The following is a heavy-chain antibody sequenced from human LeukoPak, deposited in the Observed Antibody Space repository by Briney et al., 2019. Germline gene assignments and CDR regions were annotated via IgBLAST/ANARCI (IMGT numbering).Heavy chain of an antibody. D-gene: IGHD3-22*01. CDR1: GFTFSIYW. CDR2: IVSDGSST. Sequence: GGSLRLSCADSGFTFSIYWVHWVRQVPGKGLVWVSRIVSDGSSTSYADSVTGRFTVSRDNAKNTLYLQMNSLRVEDTAVYYCARASYDSSGYYPFDPWGQGTLVTVSS. CDR3: ARASYDSSGYYPFDP. V-gene: IGHV3-74*01. J-gene: IGHJ5*02.